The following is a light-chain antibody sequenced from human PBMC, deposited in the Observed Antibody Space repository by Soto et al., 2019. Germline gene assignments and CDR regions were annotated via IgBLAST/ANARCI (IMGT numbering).Light chain of an antibody. V-gene: IGLV1-47*01. CDR2: NNN. J-gene: IGLJ3*02. CDR3: AAWDDSLSGPV. CDR1: SDDVGGYNY. Sequence: QSALTQPASVSGSPGQSITISCTGTSDDVGGYNYVSWYQHLPGAAPKLLVYNNNQRPSGVPDRFSGSKSDTSASLAISGLQFEDEAVYYCAAWDDSLSGPVFGGGTKLTVL.